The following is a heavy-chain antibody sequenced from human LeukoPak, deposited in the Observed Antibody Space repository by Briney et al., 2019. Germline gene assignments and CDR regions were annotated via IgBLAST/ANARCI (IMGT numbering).Heavy chain of an antibody. V-gene: IGHV3-30*04. Sequence: GGSLRLSCAASGFTFSSYAMHWVRQAPGKGLEWVAVISYDGSNKYYADSVKGRFTISRDNSKNTLYLQMNSLRAEDTAVYYCARENSSGWYWSYYYGMDVWGQGTTVTVSS. CDR2: ISYDGSNK. CDR1: GFTFSSYA. J-gene: IGHJ6*02. CDR3: ARENSSGWYWSYYYGMDV. D-gene: IGHD6-19*01.